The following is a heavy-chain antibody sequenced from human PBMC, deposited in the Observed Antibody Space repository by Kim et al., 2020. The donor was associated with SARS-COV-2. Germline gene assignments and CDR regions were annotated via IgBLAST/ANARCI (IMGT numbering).Heavy chain of an antibody. D-gene: IGHD6-19*01. V-gene: IGHV1-18*01. J-gene: IGHJ6*03. Sequence: ASVKVSCKASGYTFTSYGISWVRQAPGQGLEWMGWISAYNGNTNYAQKLQGRVTMTTDTSTSTAHMELRSLRSDDTAVYYCARDSSGWYRYYYMDVWGKGTTVTVSS. CDR3: ARDSSGWYRYYYMDV. CDR2: ISAYNGNT. CDR1: GYTFTSYG.